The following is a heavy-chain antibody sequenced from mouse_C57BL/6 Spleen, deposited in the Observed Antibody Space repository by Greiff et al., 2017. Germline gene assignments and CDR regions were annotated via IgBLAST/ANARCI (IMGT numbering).Heavy chain of an antibody. D-gene: IGHD2-4*01. CDR1: GYTFTDYN. CDR2: INPNNGGT. J-gene: IGHJ4*01. CDR3: ARPIYYDYDAGGYAMDY. Sequence: VQLQQSGPELVKPGASVKIPCKASGYTFTDYNMDWVKQSHGKSLEWIGDINPNNGGTIYNQKFKGKATLTVDKSSSTAYMGLRSLTSEDTAVYYCARPIYYDYDAGGYAMDYWGQGTSVTVSS. V-gene: IGHV1-18*01.